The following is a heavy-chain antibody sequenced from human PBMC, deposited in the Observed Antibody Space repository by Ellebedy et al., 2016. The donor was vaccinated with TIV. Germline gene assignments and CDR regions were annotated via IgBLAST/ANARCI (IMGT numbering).Heavy chain of an antibody. V-gene: IGHV5-51*01. Sequence: GESLKISCKASGYSFTSYWIGWVRQMPGKGLEWMGIIYPGDSDTRYSPSFQGQVTISADKFNSTAYLQWSSLKASDTAMYYCARDRNLLGYCSSSSCPDAFDIWGQGTMVTVSS. D-gene: IGHD2-2*01. CDR2: IYPGDSDT. J-gene: IGHJ3*02. CDR1: GYSFTSYW. CDR3: ARDRNLLGYCSSSSCPDAFDI.